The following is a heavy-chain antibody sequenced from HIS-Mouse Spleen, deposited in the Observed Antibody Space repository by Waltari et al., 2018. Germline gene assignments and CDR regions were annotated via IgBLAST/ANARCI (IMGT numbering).Heavy chain of an antibody. CDR1: GFTFSSYG. CDR2: KWYDGSNK. V-gene: IGHV3-33*01. D-gene: IGHD6-19*01. Sequence: QVQLVESGGGVVQPGRSLRLSCAASGFTFSSYGMHWVRQAPGKGLGWWAVKWYDGSNKYYADSVKGRFTISRDNSKNTLYLQMNSLRAEDTAVYYCARDRIAVAATGWFDPWGQGTLVTVSS. CDR3: ARDRIAVAATGWFDP. J-gene: IGHJ5*02.